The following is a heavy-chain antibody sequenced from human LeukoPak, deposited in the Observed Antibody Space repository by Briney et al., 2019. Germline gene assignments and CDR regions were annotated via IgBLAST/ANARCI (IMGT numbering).Heavy chain of an antibody. D-gene: IGHD6-6*01. CDR2: ISAYNGNT. CDR3: ARGLLPRIASRQGWFDY. CDR1: GYTFTSYG. J-gene: IGHJ4*02. V-gene: IGHV1-18*01. Sequence: ASVKVSCKASGYTFTSYGISWVRQAPGQGLEWMGWISAYNGNTNYAQKLQGRVTMTTVTSTSTAYMELRSLRSDDTAVYYCARGLLPRIASRQGWFDYWGQGTLVTVSS.